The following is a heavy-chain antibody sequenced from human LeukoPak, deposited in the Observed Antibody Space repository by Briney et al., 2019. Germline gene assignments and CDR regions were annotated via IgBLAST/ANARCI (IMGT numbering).Heavy chain of an antibody. J-gene: IGHJ4*02. D-gene: IGHD3-22*01. Sequence: SETLSLTCAVYGGSFSGYYWSWIRQPPGKGLEWIGEINHSGSTNYNPSLKSRVTISVDTSKNQFSLKLSSVTAADTAVYYCARAPKYYYDSSGYYHGLFDYWGQGTLVTVSS. V-gene: IGHV4-34*01. CDR1: GGSFSGYY. CDR2: INHSGST. CDR3: ARAPKYYYDSSGYYHGLFDY.